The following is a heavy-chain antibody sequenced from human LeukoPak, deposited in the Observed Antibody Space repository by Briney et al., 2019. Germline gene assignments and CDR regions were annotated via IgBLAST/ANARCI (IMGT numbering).Heavy chain of an antibody. V-gene: IGHV4-59*01. J-gene: IGHJ5*02. CDR2: IYYSVST. CDR1: GGSLSSYY. CDR3: ARVKGFGELDWFDP. Sequence: PSETLSLTCTVSGGSLSSYYWSWIRQPPGKGLEWIGYIYYSVSTNYNPSLKSRVTISVDTSKNQFSLKLSSVTAADTAVYYCARVKGFGELDWFDPWGQGTLVTVSS. D-gene: IGHD3-10*01.